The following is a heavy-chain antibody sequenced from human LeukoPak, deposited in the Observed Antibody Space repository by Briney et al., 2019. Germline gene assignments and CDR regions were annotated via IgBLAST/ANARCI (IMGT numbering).Heavy chain of an antibody. CDR1: GFTFSSYD. CDR3: ARDGDYVWGSYRYTLDY. V-gene: IGHV3-13*01. CDR2: IGTAGDT. J-gene: IGHJ4*02. Sequence: SGGSLRLSCAASGFTFSSYDMHWVRQATGKGLEWVSAIGTAGDTYYPGSVKGRFTISRENAKNSLYLQMNSLRAGDTAVYYCARDGDYVWGSYRYTLDYWGQGTLVTVSS. D-gene: IGHD3-16*02.